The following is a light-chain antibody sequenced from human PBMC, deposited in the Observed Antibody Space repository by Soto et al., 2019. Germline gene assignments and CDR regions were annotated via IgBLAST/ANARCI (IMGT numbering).Light chain of an antibody. CDR3: QQYNSYSWT. Sequence: IHLTQSPSTLSSALVDRVTITCRAIHTITRLMAWYQQKPGKAPKLLIYGASTLASGVPSRFSGSRSGTEFTLTISSLQPDDFATYYCQQYNSYSWTFGQGTKVDIK. J-gene: IGKJ1*01. CDR2: GAS. CDR1: HTITRL. V-gene: IGKV1-5*01.